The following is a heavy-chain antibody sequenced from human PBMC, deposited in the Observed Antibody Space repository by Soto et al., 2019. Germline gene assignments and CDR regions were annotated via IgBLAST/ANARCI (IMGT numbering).Heavy chain of an antibody. CDR2: IIPIFGTA. CDR3: ARATLDYDSSGYETYYYYGMDV. CDR1: GATFSSYA. J-gene: IGHJ6*02. V-gene: IGHV1-69*06. Sequence: QVQLVQSGAEVKKPGSSVKVSCKASGATFSSYAISWVRQAPGQGLEWMGGIIPIFGTANYAQKFQGRVTITADKSTSTAYMELSSLRSEDTAVYYCARATLDYDSSGYETYYYYGMDVWGQGTTVTVSS. D-gene: IGHD3-22*01.